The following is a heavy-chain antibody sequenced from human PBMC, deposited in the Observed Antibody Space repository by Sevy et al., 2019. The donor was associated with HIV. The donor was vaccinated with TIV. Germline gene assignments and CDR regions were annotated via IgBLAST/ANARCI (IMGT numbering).Heavy chain of an antibody. CDR2: ISNSGTYI. CDR3: ARYEDATTLVNAFDI. V-gene: IGHV3-21*01. CDR1: GFTFSNYI. J-gene: IGHJ3*02. D-gene: IGHD5-18*01. Sequence: GGSLRLSCAASGFTFSNYIINWVRQAPGKGLEWVSSISNSGTYIYYADSVKGRFTISRDNAKNSLYLQMNSLRAEDTAVYYCARYEDATTLVNAFDIWGQGTMVTVSS.